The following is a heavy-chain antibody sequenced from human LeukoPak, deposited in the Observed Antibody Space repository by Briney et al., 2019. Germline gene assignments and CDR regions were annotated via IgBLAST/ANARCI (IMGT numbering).Heavy chain of an antibody. Sequence: GGSLRLSCAASGFTFSTYWMTWVRQAPGKGLEWVAIIEPDGSEKYYVDSVKGRFTISRDNAENSLFLQMNGLRPEDTAVFYCARGQYADGLSYWGQGTLVTVSS. CDR3: ARGQYADGLSY. CDR1: GFTFSTYW. J-gene: IGHJ4*02. D-gene: IGHD5-24*01. V-gene: IGHV3-7*03. CDR2: IEPDGSEK.